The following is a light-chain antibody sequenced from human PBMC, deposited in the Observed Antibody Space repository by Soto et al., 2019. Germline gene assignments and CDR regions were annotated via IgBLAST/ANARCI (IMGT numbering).Light chain of an antibody. CDR3: QQYGSSRT. CDR1: QSVRSSY. Sequence: EIVLTQSPGTLSLSPGEEVTLSCRASQSVRSSYLAWYQQKPGQAPRLLIYGASSRATGIPDRFSGSGSGTDFTLTISRLEPEDFAMYYCQQYGSSRTFGQGTKVDIK. V-gene: IGKV3-20*01. CDR2: GAS. J-gene: IGKJ1*01.